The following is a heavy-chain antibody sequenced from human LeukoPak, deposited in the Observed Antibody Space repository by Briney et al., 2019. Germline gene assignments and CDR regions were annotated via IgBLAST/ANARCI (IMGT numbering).Heavy chain of an antibody. V-gene: IGHV3-30*18. CDR2: ISYDGSNK. Sequence: PGGSLRLSCAASGFTFSSYGMHWVRQAPGRGLEWVAVISYDGSNKYYADSVKGRFTISRDNSKNTLYLQMNSLRAEDTAVYYCAKVGGYYYDSSGYYDYWGQGTLVTVSS. CDR3: AKVGGYYYDSSGYYDY. J-gene: IGHJ4*02. D-gene: IGHD3-22*01. CDR1: GFTFSSYG.